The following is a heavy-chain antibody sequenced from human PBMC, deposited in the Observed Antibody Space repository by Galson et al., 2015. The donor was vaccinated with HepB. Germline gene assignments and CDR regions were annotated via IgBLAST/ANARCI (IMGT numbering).Heavy chain of an antibody. CDR3: ARKSGWYGRPIDY. J-gene: IGHJ4*02. CDR2: ITSSGGNS. CDR1: GFSFTRYA. Sequence: SLRLSCAASGFSFTRYAMTWVRQAPGKGLEWVSSITSSGGNSYYTDSVKGRFTVSRDNSKNTLLLQLNSLRAEDTAVYYCARKSGWYGRPIDYWGQGTLVTVSS. D-gene: IGHD6-19*01. V-gene: IGHV3-23*01.